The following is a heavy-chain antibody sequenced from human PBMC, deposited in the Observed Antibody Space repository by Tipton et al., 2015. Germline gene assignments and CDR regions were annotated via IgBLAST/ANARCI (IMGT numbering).Heavy chain of an antibody. CDR3: AREGTVITRGYFQD. Sequence: LRLSCTVSDGSVSSSSYYWAWIRQPPGKGLEWMGSMYYSGDTSYSPSLKSRIAISVDTSKNQFSLRLSSVTAADTAVYFCAREGTVITRGYFQDWGQGTLVTVSP. D-gene: IGHD4-17*01. CDR1: DGSVSSSSYY. J-gene: IGHJ1*01. CDR2: MYYSGDT. V-gene: IGHV4-39*07.